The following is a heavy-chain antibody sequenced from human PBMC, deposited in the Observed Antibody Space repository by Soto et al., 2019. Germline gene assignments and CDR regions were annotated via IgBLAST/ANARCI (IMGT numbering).Heavy chain of an antibody. D-gene: IGHD5-18*01. CDR1: GFTFSSYA. J-gene: IGHJ4*02. V-gene: IGHV3-30-3*01. Sequence: QVQLVESGGGVVQPGRSLRLSCAASGFTFSSYAMHWVRQAPGKGLEWVAVISYDGSNKYYADSVKGRFTISRDNSKNTLYLQMNSLRAEDTAVYYCARGYSYGDGEELYFDYWGQGTLVTVAS. CDR3: ARGYSYGDGEELYFDY. CDR2: ISYDGSNK.